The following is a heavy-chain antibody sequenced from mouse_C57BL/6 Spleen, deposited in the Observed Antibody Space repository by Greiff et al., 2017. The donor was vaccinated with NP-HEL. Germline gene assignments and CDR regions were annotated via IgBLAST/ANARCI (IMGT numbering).Heavy chain of an antibody. J-gene: IGHJ2*01. Sequence: EVQRVESGPGLVKPSQSLSLTCSVTGYSITSGYYWNWIRQFPGNKLEWMGYISYDGSNNYNPSLKNRISITRDTSKNQFFLKLNSVTTEDTATYYCARDDGTGDYFDYWGQGTTLTVSS. CDR1: GYSITSGYY. CDR2: ISYDGSN. V-gene: IGHV3-6*01. CDR3: ARDDGTGDYFDY. D-gene: IGHD2-3*01.